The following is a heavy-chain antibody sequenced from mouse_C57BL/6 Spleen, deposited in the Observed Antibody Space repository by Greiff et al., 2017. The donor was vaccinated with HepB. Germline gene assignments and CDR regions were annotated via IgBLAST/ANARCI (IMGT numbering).Heavy chain of an antibody. Sequence: QVQLQQPGAELVKPGASVKLSCKASGYTFTSYWMQWVKQRPGQGLEWIGEIDPSDSYTNYNQKFKGKATLTVDTSSSTAYMQLSSLTSEDSAVYYCAILLRAPDYAMDYWGQGTSVTVSS. D-gene: IGHD1-1*01. CDR1: GYTFTSYW. CDR3: AILLRAPDYAMDY. CDR2: IDPSDSYT. V-gene: IGHV1-50*01. J-gene: IGHJ4*01.